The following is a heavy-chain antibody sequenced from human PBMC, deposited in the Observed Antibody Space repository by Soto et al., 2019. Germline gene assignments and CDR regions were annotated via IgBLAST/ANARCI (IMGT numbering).Heavy chain of an antibody. D-gene: IGHD1-26*01. CDR3: AKDADPSGSYHFDY. CDR2: ISYDASNK. J-gene: IGHJ4*02. V-gene: IGHV3-30*18. Sequence: QVQLVESGGGVVQPGRSLRLSCAASGFTFTSYGMHWVRQAPGKGLEWVAVISYDASNKYYADSVKGRFAISRDNSKNTLYLQMNSLRPEDTAVYYCAKDADPSGSYHFDYWGQGTLVTVSS. CDR1: GFTFTSYG.